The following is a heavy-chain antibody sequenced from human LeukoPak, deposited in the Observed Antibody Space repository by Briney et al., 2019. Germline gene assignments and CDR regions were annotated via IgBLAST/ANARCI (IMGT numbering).Heavy chain of an antibody. Sequence: SQTLSLTCTVSGGSISSYYWSWIRQPAGKGLEWIGRIYTSGGTNYNPSLKSRVTISVDTSKNQFSLKLSSVTAADTAVYYCARVDTAMAGWFDPWGQGTLVTVSS. J-gene: IGHJ5*02. CDR3: ARVDTAMAGWFDP. V-gene: IGHV4-4*07. CDR1: GGSISSYY. CDR2: IYTSGGT. D-gene: IGHD5-18*01.